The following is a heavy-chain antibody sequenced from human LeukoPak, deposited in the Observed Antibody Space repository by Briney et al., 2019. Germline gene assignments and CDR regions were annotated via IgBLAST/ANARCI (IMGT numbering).Heavy chain of an antibody. Sequence: QSGGSLRLSCAASGFTFSSYWMSWVRQAPGKGLEWVANIKQDGSEKYYVDSVKGRFTISRDNAKNSLYLQMNSLRAEDTAVYYCAKDLVQRRYSGYAAGMDVWGQGTTVTVSS. CDR1: GFTFSSYW. D-gene: IGHD5-12*01. CDR2: IKQDGSEK. CDR3: AKDLVQRRYSGYAAGMDV. V-gene: IGHV3-7*01. J-gene: IGHJ6*02.